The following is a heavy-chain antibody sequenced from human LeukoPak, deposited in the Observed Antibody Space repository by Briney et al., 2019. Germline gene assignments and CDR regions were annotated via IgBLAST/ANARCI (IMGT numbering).Heavy chain of an antibody. J-gene: IGHJ4*02. CDR1: GYSFTNYW. V-gene: IGHV5-51*01. Sequence: GESLKISCKGSGYSFTNYWIGWVRQMPGKGLEWMGIIYPGDSDTRYRPSFQGQVTISADKSITTAYLQWSSPTASDTAMYYCARGGDYRYFDYWGQGTLVTVSS. CDR3: ARGGDYRYFDY. CDR2: IYPGDSDT. D-gene: IGHD4-17*01.